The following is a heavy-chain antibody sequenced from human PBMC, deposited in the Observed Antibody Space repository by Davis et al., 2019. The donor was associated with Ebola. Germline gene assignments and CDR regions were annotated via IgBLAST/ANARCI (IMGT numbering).Heavy chain of an antibody. J-gene: IGHJ4*02. Sequence: AASVKVSCKASGGTFSSYPISWVRQAPGQGLEWMGRIIPGLPKPSYARKFQGRVTFTADKSATIAYMELSSLRSGDTAVYYCATLNRSAFHHWGQGTLVTVSS. CDR2: IIPGLPKP. CDR3: ATLNRSAFHH. D-gene: IGHD2-15*01. CDR1: GGTFSSYP. V-gene: IGHV1-69*02.